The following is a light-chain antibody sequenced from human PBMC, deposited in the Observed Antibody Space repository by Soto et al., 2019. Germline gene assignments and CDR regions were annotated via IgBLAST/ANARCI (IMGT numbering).Light chain of an antibody. CDR1: QSLLHSDGYNY. CDR3: LQALQTPPWT. Sequence: DIVVTQSPLSLPVPPGEPASISCRSSQSLLHSDGYNYLDWYLQKPGQSPQLLIYLGSSRASGVPDRFSGSGSGTDFTLKISRVGAEDVGVYYCLQALQTPPWTFGQGTKVDIK. CDR2: LGS. J-gene: IGKJ1*01. V-gene: IGKV2-28*01.